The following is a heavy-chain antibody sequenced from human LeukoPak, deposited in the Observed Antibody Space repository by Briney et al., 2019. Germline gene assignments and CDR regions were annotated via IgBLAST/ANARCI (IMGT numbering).Heavy chain of an antibody. CDR2: ISTRSSYI. D-gene: IGHD3-10*01. CDR3: ARVLGLYNELRGDY. Sequence: GGSLRLSCAASGFAFSDYTMYWVRQAPGKGLQWTSSISTRSSYISYADSVRGRFTISRDNANNSLFLHMNNLRVEDTAVYYCARVLGLYNELRGDYWGQGSQVIVSS. CDR1: GFAFSDYT. V-gene: IGHV3-21*01. J-gene: IGHJ4*02.